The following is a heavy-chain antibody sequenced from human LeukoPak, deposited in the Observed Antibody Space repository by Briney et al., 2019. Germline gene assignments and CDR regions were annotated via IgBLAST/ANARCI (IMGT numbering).Heavy chain of an antibody. D-gene: IGHD2-15*01. CDR3: ARPARYCSGGSCWDS. J-gene: IGHJ4*02. CDR2: IYYSGNT. CDR1: GGSISSYY. V-gene: IGHV4-59*01. Sequence: SETLCLTCTVSGGSISSYYWSWIRQPPGKGLEWIGNIYYSGNTNYNPSLKSRVTISVDTSKNQFSLKLTSVTAADTAIYYCARPARYCSGGSCWDSWGQGTLVTVSS.